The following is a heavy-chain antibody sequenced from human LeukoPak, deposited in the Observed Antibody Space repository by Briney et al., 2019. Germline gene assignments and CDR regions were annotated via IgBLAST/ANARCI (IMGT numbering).Heavy chain of an antibody. J-gene: IGHJ4*02. CDR1: GFTVSSNY. D-gene: IGHD6-13*01. Sequence: PGGSLRLSCAASGFTVSSNYMSWVRQAPGKGLEWVSVIYSGGCTYYADSVKGRFTISRDNSKNTLYLQMNSLRAEDTAVYYCARSLQQQPFDYWGQGTLVTVSS. CDR2: IYSGGCT. CDR3: ARSLQQQPFDY. V-gene: IGHV3-66*01.